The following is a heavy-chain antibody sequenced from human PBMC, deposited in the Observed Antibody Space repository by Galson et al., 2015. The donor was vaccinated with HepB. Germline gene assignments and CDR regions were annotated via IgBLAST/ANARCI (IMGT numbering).Heavy chain of an antibody. V-gene: IGHV3-48*03. CDR3: AGAWEGYDILTGYKWAVFGLDV. CDR1: GFTFSSYE. J-gene: IGHJ6*02. D-gene: IGHD3-9*01. Sequence: SLRLSCAASGFTFSSYEMNWVRQAPGKGLEWISYISISGSTRYYADSVKGRFTISRDNAKNSVYLKMNSLRDEDTAVYYCAGAWEGYDILTGYKWAVFGLDVWGQGTTVTVSS. CDR2: ISISGSTR.